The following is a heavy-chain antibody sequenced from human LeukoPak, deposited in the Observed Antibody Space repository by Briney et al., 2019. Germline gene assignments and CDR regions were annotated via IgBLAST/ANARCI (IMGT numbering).Heavy chain of an antibody. CDR3: ARTAYARFFDL. V-gene: IGHV4-59*01. CDR2: IYYSGSR. CDR1: GDPINSYY. Sequence: SETLSLTCTVSGDPINSYYWSWIRQPPGQGLEWIGHIYYSGSRNNYPSLKSRVTISIDTSKNQFSLKLSSVTAADTAVYYCARTAYARFFDLWGRGTLVTVS. D-gene: IGHD2-21*01. J-gene: IGHJ2*01.